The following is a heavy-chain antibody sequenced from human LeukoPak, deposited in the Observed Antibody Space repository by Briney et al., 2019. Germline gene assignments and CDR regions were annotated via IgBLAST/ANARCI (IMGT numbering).Heavy chain of an antibody. D-gene: IGHD3-10*01. CDR2: ISYDGSNK. J-gene: IGHJ4*02. CDR3: ARDLMPYGSGRYLVY. Sequence: GRSLRLSCAASGFTFSSYAMHWVRQAPGKGLEWVAVISYDGSNKYYADSVKGRFTISRDNSKNTLYLQMNSLRAEDTAVYYCARDLMPYGSGRYLVYWGQGTLVTVSS. V-gene: IGHV3-30*04. CDR1: GFTFSSYA.